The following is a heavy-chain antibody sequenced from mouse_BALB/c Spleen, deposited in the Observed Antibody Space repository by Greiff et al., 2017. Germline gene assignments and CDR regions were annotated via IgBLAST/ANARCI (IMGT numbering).Heavy chain of an antibody. V-gene: IGHV3-6*02. CDR2: ISYDGSN. Sequence: EVKVEESGPGLVKPSQSLSLTCSVTGYSITSGYYWNWIRQFPGNKLEWMGYISYDGSNNYNPSLKNRISITRDTSKNQFFLKLNSVTTEDTATYYCARAYDYEDYYAMDYWGQGTSVTVSS. CDR3: ARAYDYEDYYAMDY. J-gene: IGHJ4*01. D-gene: IGHD2-4*01. CDR1: GYSITSGYY.